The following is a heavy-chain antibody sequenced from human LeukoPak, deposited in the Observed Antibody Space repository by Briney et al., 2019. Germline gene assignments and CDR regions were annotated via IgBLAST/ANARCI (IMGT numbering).Heavy chain of an antibody. D-gene: IGHD1-26*01. CDR2: IYHSGST. V-gene: IGHV4-38-2*02. J-gene: IGHJ4*02. CDR1: GYSISSGYY. CDR3: AKLSLGSYYLFDY. Sequence: ASETLSLTCTVSGYSISSGYYWGWIRQPPGKGLEWIGSIYHSGSTYYNPSLKSRVTISVDTSKNQFSLKLSSVTAADTAVYYCAKLSLGSYYLFDYWGQGTLVTVSS.